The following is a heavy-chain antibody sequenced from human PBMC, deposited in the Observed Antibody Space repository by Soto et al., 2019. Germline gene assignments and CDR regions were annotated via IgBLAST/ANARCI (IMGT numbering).Heavy chain of an antibody. CDR2: ISYDGSNK. D-gene: IGHD3-10*02. CDR1: GFTFSSYA. V-gene: IGHV3-30-3*01. Sequence: QVQLVESGGGVVQPGRSLRLSCAASGFTFSSYAMHWVRQAPGKGLEWVAVISYDGSNKDYADSVKGRFTISRDNSKNTLYLQMNSLRAEDTAVYYCARDAAWCSGSYSDYWGQGTLVTVSS. CDR3: ARDAAWCSGSYSDY. J-gene: IGHJ4*02.